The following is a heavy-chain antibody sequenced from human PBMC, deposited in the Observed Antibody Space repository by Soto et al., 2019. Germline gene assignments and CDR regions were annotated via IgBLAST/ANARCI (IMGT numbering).Heavy chain of an antibody. J-gene: IGHJ5*02. D-gene: IGHD3-22*01. CDR1: GYTFTSSG. V-gene: IGHV1-18*01. Sequence: ASVKVSCKASGYTFTSSGISWVRQAPGQGLEWMGWISAYNGNTDYAQKLQGRVTMTTDTSTSTAYMELRSLRSDDTAVYYCARWEGGYYSNWFDPWGQGTLVTVSS. CDR2: ISAYNGNT. CDR3: ARWEGGYYSNWFDP.